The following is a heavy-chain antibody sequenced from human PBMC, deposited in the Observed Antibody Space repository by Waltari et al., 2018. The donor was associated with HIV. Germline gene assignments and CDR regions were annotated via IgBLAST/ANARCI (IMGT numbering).Heavy chain of an antibody. D-gene: IGHD6-13*01. Sequence: EVQVLESGGALVQPGGSLRLSGAASGFTFSNYGLSRVRQAPGKGLEWVSTISGSGGSTYYADSVKGRFTVSRDNSKNTLYLQMNSLRAEDTAVYFCVKEYQYSHSWYSYYGMDVWGQGTTVTVSS. CDR1: GFTFSNYG. V-gene: IGHV3-23*01. J-gene: IGHJ6*02. CDR3: VKEYQYSHSWYSYYGMDV. CDR2: ISGSGGST.